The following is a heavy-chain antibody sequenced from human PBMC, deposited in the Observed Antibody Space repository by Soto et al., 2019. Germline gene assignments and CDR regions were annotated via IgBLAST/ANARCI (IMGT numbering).Heavy chain of an antibody. CDR2: IYYSGST. Sequence: PSETLSLTCTVSGGSISSSSYYWGWIRQPPGKGLEWIGSIYYSGSTYYNPSLKSRVTISVDTSKNQFSLKLSSVTAADTAVYYCVGYQSGYSGYDCNYWGQGTLVTVSS. J-gene: IGHJ4*02. CDR1: GGSISSSSYY. D-gene: IGHD5-12*01. V-gene: IGHV4-39*01. CDR3: VGYQSGYSGYDCNY.